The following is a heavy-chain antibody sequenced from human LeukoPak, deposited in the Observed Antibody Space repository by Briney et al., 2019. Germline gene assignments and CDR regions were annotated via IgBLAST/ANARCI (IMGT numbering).Heavy chain of an antibody. CDR3: AREGVVGATGFDY. D-gene: IGHD1-26*01. CDR2: IRSDGTNK. V-gene: IGHV3-30*02. CDR1: GFSFRDYD. Sequence: GGSLRLSCVASGFSFRDYDMFWVRQAPGAGLEWVASIRSDGTNKYYADSVKGRFTISRDNSKNTLYLQMNSLRAEDTAVYYCAREGVVGATGFDYWGQGTLVTVSS. J-gene: IGHJ4*02.